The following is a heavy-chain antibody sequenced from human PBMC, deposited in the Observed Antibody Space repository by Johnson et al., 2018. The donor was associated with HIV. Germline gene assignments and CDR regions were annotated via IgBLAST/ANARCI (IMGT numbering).Heavy chain of an antibody. CDR1: GFTFSSYA. J-gene: IGHJ3*02. V-gene: IGHV3-23*04. D-gene: IGHD4/OR15-4a*01. CDR3: ARVGANFDAFDI. CDR2: ISCNSGRI. Sequence: VQLVESGGGVVQPGGSLRLSCAASGFTFSSYAMSWVRQAPGKGLEWVSGISCNSGRIAYADSVKGRFTISRDNAKNSRFLQMNSLRAEDTAVYYCARVGANFDAFDIWGQGTMVTVSS.